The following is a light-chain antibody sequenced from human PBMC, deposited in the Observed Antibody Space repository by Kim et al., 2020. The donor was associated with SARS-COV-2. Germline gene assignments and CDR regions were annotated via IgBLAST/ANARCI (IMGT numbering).Light chain of an antibody. CDR1: QSVSSY. V-gene: IGKV3-11*01. J-gene: IGKJ5*01. Sequence: LAPGERATLSCRARQSVSSYLAWYQQKPGQAPRLLIYDASNRATGIPARFSGSGSGTDFTLTISSLEPEDFAVYYCQQRSNWPITFGQGTRLEIK. CDR3: QQRSNWPIT. CDR2: DAS.